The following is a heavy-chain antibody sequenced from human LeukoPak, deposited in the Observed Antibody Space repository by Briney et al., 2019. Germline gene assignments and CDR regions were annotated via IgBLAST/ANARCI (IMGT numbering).Heavy chain of an antibody. J-gene: IGHJ6*03. Sequence: SETLSLTCTVSGGSISSSSYYWGWIRQPPGKGLEWIGSIYYSGSTYYNPSLKSRVTISVDTSKNQFSLKLSSVTAADTAVYYCARDSSGSYSYYYYMDVWGKGTTVTVSS. CDR3: ARDSSGSYSYYYYMDV. CDR2: IYYSGST. D-gene: IGHD1-26*01. CDR1: GGSISSSSYY. V-gene: IGHV4-39*07.